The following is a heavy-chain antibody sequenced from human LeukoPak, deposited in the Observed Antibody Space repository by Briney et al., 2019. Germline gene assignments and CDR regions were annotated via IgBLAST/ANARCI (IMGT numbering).Heavy chain of an antibody. J-gene: IGHJ3*02. CDR1: GDSIGSHY. V-gene: IGHV4-59*11. Sequence: KPSETLSLTCTVSGDSIGSHYWGWIRQPPGKGLERIGYIFYVGSTNYNPSLKSRVTISVDTSKNQFSLKLNSVTAADTAVYYCARDYYDSRGEAFDIWGQGTMVTVSS. CDR3: ARDYYDSRGEAFDI. CDR2: IFYVGST. D-gene: IGHD3-22*01.